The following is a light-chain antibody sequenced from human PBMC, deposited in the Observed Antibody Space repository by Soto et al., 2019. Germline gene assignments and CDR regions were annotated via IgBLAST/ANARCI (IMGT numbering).Light chain of an antibody. J-gene: IGLJ3*02. Sequence: QSVLTQPPSMSAAPGQKVTISCSGSSSSIGSNSVSWYQHLPGTPPKLLIFDSANRPSGIPDRFSGSKSGTSATLSISGLQTGDEADYYCGTRDSLSDDWVFGGGTQLTVL. CDR2: DSA. V-gene: IGLV1-51*01. CDR3: GTRDSLSDDWV. CDR1: SSSIGSNS.